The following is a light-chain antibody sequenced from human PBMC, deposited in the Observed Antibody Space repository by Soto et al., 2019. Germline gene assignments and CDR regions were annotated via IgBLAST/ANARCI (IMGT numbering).Light chain of an antibody. Sequence: EIVVTQSPATLSVSPGXRVTLSCRASQSVSSSLAWYQQRPGQAPRLLIYDTSTRAAGISARFSGSGSGTEFTLTISSLQSEDFAVYYCQQYIDWPPGTFGQGTKVDIK. J-gene: IGKJ1*01. CDR3: QQYIDWPPGT. V-gene: IGKV3-15*01. CDR1: QSVSSS. CDR2: DTS.